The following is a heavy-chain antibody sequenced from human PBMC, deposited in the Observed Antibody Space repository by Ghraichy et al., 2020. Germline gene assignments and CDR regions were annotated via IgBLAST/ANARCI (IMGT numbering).Heavy chain of an antibody. CDR3: ARAIVSSLRFLEWLSSRRFDP. Sequence: SETLSLTCAVYGGSFSGYYWSWIRQPPGKGLEWIGEINHSGSTNYNPSLKSRVTISVDTSKNQFSLKLSSVTAADTAVYYCARAIVSSLRFLEWLSSRRFDPWGQGTLVTVSS. V-gene: IGHV4-34*01. J-gene: IGHJ5*02. D-gene: IGHD3-3*01. CDR2: INHSGST. CDR1: GGSFSGYY.